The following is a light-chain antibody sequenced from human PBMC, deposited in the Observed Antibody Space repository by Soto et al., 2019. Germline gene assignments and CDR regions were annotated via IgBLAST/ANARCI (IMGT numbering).Light chain of an antibody. V-gene: IGKV1-5*01. Sequence: MNLSPSALSSTVGDTVTITRRASQRISGWQAWHQQKPGKAPKLLIYDVSALKRGDPPRFSVSGSGTEFPLTISTLQPEDYTPYYCQHYDSFSETFGEGSKVDIK. CDR1: QRISGW. J-gene: IGKJ1*01. CDR2: DVS. CDR3: QHYDSFSET.